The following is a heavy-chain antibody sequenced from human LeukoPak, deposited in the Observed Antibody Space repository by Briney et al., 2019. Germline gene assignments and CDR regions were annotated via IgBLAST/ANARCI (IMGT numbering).Heavy chain of an antibody. D-gene: IGHD3-10*02. CDR1: TASLSSGRYY. J-gene: IGHJ6*03. CDR2: INTSGVT. Sequence: SETLSLTCAVSTASLSSGRYYWSWIRQPGGKGLEWIGRINTSGVTKHNPSLKSRVTISADTSKNQFSLNLTSVTAADTAIYYCARGLFGSAPQYYYYLDVWGKGTTVTVSS. CDR3: ARGLFGSAPQYYYYLDV. V-gene: IGHV4-61*02.